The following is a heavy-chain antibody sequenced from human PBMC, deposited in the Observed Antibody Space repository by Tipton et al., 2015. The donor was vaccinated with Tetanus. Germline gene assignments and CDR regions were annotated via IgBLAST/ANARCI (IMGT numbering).Heavy chain of an antibody. V-gene: IGHV4-31*02. Sequence: TWVRQRPGKGLEWIGNIYYAALTSYTPSLSSRVTISVDSSKNHFSLNLTSVTAADTAVYFCARGLPREPFYLDYWGQGKQVTVSS. J-gene: IGHJ4*02. CDR2: IYYAALT. CDR3: ARGLPREPFYLDY. D-gene: IGHD1-26*01.